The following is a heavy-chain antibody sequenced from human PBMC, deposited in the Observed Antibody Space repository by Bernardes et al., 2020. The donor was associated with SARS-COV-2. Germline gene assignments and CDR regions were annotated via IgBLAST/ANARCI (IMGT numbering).Heavy chain of an antibody. D-gene: IGHD1-1*01. Sequence: SLRLSRAASGFPFIRFAMSGVRQAPGKGLEWVSVISGRGGRTNYVDPVMGRFTISRDNSKNTLFLQMKRLRAEDTAVYYCAKPGTDYWGQGTLVTVSA. J-gene: IGHJ4*02. CDR2: ISGRGGRT. V-gene: IGHV3-23*01. CDR1: GFPFIRFA. CDR3: AKPGTDY.